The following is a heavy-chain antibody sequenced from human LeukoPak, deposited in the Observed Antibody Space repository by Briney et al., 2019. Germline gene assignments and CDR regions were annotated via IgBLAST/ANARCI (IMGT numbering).Heavy chain of an antibody. CDR2: TREDGTEI. D-gene: IGHD2-15*01. CDR3: AIGVYSIDY. Sequence: GGSLTLSCAASGFTFSSHWMNWVRQAPGKGLEWVTNTREDGTEIYYMDSVKGRFTISRDNAKNSLYPQMNRLRAEYTAVYYCAIGVYSIDYWGQGTLVTVSS. CDR1: GFTFSSHW. J-gene: IGHJ4*02. V-gene: IGHV3-7*01.